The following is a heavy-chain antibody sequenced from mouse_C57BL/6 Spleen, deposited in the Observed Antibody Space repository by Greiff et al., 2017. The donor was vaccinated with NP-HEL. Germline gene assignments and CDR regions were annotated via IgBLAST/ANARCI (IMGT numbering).Heavy chain of an antibody. D-gene: IGHD1-1*01. CDR1: GYTFTSYW. J-gene: IGHJ1*03. V-gene: IGHV1-53*01. CDR3: ARSGDGSSDWYFDV. CDR2: INPSNGGT. Sequence: QVQLQQPGTELVKPGASVKLSCKASGYTFTSYWMHWVKQRPGQGLEWIGNINPSNGGTNYNEKFKSKATLTVDKSSSTAYMELRSLTSEDTAVYYCARSGDGSSDWYFDVWGTGTTVTVSS.